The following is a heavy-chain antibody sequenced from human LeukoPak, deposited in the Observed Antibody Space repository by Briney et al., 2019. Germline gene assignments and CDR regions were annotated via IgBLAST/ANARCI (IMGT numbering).Heavy chain of an antibody. CDR3: ARDPNQYYFDY. CDR1: GFTVSSNS. Sequence: GGSLRLSCAASGFTVSSNSMRWVRQAPGKGLEWVSVFYSGGSTYYADSVKGRFTIYRDNSKNTLYLEMNSLRADDTAVYYCARDPNQYYFDYWGQGTLVTVSS. J-gene: IGHJ4*02. CDR2: FYSGGST. V-gene: IGHV3-66*01.